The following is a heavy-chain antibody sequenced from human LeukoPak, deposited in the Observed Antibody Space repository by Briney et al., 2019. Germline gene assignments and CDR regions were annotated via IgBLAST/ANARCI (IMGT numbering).Heavy chain of an antibody. CDR1: GFAFSDYY. CDR3: ASRRTYSDYYHYYGMDV. J-gene: IGHJ6*02. V-gene: IGHV3-11*04. Sequence: GGSLRLSCAASGFAFSDYYMSWLRQAPGKGLEWVSYISSSGSTIYYADSVKGRFTISRDNAKNSLYLQMNSLRAEDSAVYYCASRRTYSDYYHYYGMDVWGQGTTVTVSS. CDR2: ISSSGSTI. D-gene: IGHD4-17*01.